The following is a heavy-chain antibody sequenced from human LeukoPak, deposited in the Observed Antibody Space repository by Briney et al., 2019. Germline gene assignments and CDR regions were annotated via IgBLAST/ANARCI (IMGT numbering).Heavy chain of an antibody. CDR3: ARRTGYSSGWYGRSDYYYYMDV. CDR2: ISSSSSTI. J-gene: IGHJ6*03. V-gene: IGHV3-48*01. D-gene: IGHD6-19*01. CDR1: GFTFSSYS. Sequence: GGSLRLSCAASGFTFSSYSMNWVRQAPGKGLEWVSYISSSSSTIYYADSVKGRFTISRDNAKNSLYLQMNSLRAEDTAVYYCARRTGYSSGWYGRSDYYYYMDVWGKGTTVTVSS.